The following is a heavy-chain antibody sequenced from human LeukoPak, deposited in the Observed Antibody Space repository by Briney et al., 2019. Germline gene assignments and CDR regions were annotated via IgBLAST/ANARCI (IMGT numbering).Heavy chain of an antibody. V-gene: IGHV4-34*01. CDR1: GGSFSGYY. Sequence: SETLSLTCAVYGGSFSGYYWSWIRQPPGKGLEWIGEINHCGSTNYNPSLKSRVTISVDTSKNQFSLKLSSVTAADTAVYYCARGRGDTAMAVFDYWGQGTLVTVSS. J-gene: IGHJ4*02. D-gene: IGHD5-18*01. CDR2: INHCGST. CDR3: ARGRGDTAMAVFDY.